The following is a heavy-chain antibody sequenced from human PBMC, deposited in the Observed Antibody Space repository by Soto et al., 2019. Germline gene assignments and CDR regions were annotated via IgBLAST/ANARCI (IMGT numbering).Heavy chain of an antibody. CDR2: IKQDGSEK. Sequence: PAGSLRLSCAASGFTFSTYWMSWVRQAPGKGLEWVANIKQDGSEKYYVDSVKGRFTISRDNAKNSLYLQMNSLRAEDTAVYYCARDIAVAGVDQFDPWGQGTLVTVSS. CDR1: GFTFSTYW. J-gene: IGHJ5*02. V-gene: IGHV3-7*01. D-gene: IGHD6-19*01. CDR3: ARDIAVAGVDQFDP.